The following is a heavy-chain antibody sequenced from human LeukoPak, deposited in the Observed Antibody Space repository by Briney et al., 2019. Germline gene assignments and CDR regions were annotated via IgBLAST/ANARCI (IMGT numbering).Heavy chain of an antibody. CDR2: INHSGST. V-gene: IGHV4-34*01. CDR3: ARVRPSSGWGGTFDY. D-gene: IGHD6-19*01. CDR1: GGSFSGYY. J-gene: IGHJ4*02. Sequence: SETLSLTCAVYGGSFSGYYWSWIRQPPGKGLEWIGEINHSGSTNYNPSLKSRVTISVDTSKNQFSLKLSSVTAADTAVYYCARVRPSSGWGGTFDYWGQGTLVTVSS.